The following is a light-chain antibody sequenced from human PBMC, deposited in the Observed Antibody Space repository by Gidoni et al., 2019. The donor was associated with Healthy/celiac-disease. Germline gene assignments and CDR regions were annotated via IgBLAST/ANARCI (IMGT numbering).Light chain of an antibody. V-gene: IGLV3-1*01. CDR2: QDS. CDR3: QAWDSSTVV. Sequence: SYVLTPPPPVPVSPGQTASITCSGDKSGDKYACWYQQKPDQSPVLIIYQDSKRPSGIPGRFSGSNAGNTATLTISGTQAMDEADYYCQAWDSSTVVFGGGTKLTVL. J-gene: IGLJ3*02. CDR1: KSGDKY.